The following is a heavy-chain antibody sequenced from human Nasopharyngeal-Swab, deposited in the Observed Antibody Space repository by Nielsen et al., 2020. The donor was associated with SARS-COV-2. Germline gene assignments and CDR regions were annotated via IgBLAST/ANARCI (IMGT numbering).Heavy chain of an antibody. CDR3: ARIAGRGSIYYYYMDV. V-gene: IGHV3-21*01. D-gene: IGHD1-26*01. J-gene: IGHJ6*03. CDR2: ISGSGSYV. Sequence: GESLKISCAGSGFTFNSYSMIWVRQVPGEGLEWVSSISGSGSYVYYADSVKGRFTISKDSAKNSLYLQMNSLRAEDTAVYFCARIAGRGSIYYYYMDVWGTGTTGTVSS. CDR1: GFTFNSYS.